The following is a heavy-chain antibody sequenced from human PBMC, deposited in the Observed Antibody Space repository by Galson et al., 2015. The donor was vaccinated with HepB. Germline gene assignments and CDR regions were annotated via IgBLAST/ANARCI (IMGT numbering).Heavy chain of an antibody. CDR2: INHSGST. CDR3: ARGWAYYYGSGGKGAFGY. J-gene: IGHJ4*02. CDR1: GGSFSGYY. D-gene: IGHD3-10*01. Sequence: SETLSLTCAVYGGSFSGYYWSWIRQPPGKGLEWIGEINHSGSTNYNPSLKSRVTISVDTSKNQFSLKLSSVTAADTAVYYCARGWAYYYGSGGKGAFGYWSQGTLVTVSS. V-gene: IGHV4-34*01.